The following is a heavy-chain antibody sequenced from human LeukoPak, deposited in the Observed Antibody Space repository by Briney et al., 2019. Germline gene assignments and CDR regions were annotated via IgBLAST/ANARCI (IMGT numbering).Heavy chain of an antibody. D-gene: IGHD3-22*01. Sequence: SETLSLTCTVSGGSLSTYYWSWIRQPPGKGLEWIGYIYNSGSTNYSPSLRSRVTISVDTSKNQFSLKLSSVTAADTAVYYCARATPMIVVRRGWAFDIWGQGTMVTVSS. J-gene: IGHJ3*02. CDR1: GGSLSTYY. V-gene: IGHV4-59*08. CDR3: ARATPMIVVRRGWAFDI. CDR2: IYNSGST.